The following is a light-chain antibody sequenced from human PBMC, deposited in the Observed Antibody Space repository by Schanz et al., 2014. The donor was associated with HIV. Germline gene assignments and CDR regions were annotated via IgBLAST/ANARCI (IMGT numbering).Light chain of an antibody. CDR3: QQYNSYPWT. CDR1: QSISEW. V-gene: IGKV1-5*03. Sequence: DIQMTQSPSTLSASIGDRITITCRASQSISEWLAWYQQKPGQAPNLLISEASTLESGVPSRFSGSGSGTDFTLTISSLQPEDVATYYCQQYNSYPWTFGQGTKVEIK. CDR2: EAS. J-gene: IGKJ1*01.